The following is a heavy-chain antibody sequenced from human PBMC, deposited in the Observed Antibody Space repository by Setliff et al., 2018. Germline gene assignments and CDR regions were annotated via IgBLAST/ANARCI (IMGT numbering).Heavy chain of an antibody. J-gene: IGHJ6*03. CDR1: GGTFSSYA. Sequence: GASVKVSCKASGGTFSSYAISWVRQAPGQGLEWMGKIIPIFGTANYAQKFQGRVTIIADKSTSTAYMELSSLRSEDTAVYYCARGWGVITIFGMDYYMDVWGKGTTVTAP. D-gene: IGHD3-3*01. V-gene: IGHV1-69*06. CDR3: ARGWGVITIFGMDYYMDV. CDR2: IIPIFGTA.